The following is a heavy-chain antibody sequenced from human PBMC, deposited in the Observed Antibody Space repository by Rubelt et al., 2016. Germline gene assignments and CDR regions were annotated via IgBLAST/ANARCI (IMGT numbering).Heavy chain of an antibody. J-gene: IGHJ6*02. CDR2: IYYSGST. V-gene: IGHV4-34*01. D-gene: IGHD6-13*01. Sequence: QVQLRQWGAGLLKPSETLSVTCAVYGGSFSGYYWSWIRQPPGKGLEWIGSIYYSGSTYYNPSLKSRVPISVDTSKNQFSLKLSSVTAADTAVYYCARHGRAAARYYVWGQGTTVTVSS. CDR1: GGSFSGYY. CDR3: ARHGRAAARYYV.